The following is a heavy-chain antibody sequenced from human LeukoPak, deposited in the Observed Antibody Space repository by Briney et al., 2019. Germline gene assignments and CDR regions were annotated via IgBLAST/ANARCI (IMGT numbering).Heavy chain of an antibody. D-gene: IGHD6-19*01. CDR2: ISGSGGST. J-gene: IGHJ4*02. Sequence: QAGGSLRLSCAASGLTFSSYAMSWVRQAPGKGLEWVSAISGSGGSTYYADSVKGRFTISRNNPKNTLYLQMNSLRAEDTAVYYCAKEDPSGWYWWGFDYWGQGTLVTVSS. CDR1: GLTFSSYA. CDR3: AKEDPSGWYWWGFDY. V-gene: IGHV3-23*01.